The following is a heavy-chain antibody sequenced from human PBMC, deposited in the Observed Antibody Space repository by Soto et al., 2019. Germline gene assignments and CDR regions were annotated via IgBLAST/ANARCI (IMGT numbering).Heavy chain of an antibody. CDR3: ARAPLVLRYFDSSQGGNWFDP. CDR1: GYTFTSYG. D-gene: IGHD3-9*01. CDR2: ISAYNGNT. Sequence: ASVKVSCKASGYTFTSYGISWVRQAPGQGLEGMGWISAYNGNTNYAQKLEGRVTMTTDTSTSTAYMELRSLRSDDTAVYYCARAPLVLRYFDSSQGGNWFDPWGQGTLVTVSS. V-gene: IGHV1-18*04. J-gene: IGHJ5*02.